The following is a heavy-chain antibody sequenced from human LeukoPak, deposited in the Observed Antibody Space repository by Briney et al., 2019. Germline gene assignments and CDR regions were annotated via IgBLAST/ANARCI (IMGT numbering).Heavy chain of an antibody. CDR3: ARYSGYSYGSDFDY. D-gene: IGHD5-18*01. CDR2: IYYSGST. V-gene: IGHV4-30-4*01. J-gene: IGHJ4*02. CDR1: GDSISSGDYY. Sequence: PQTLSLTCTVSGDSISSGDYYWSWIRQPPGKGLEWIGYIYYSGSTYYNPSLKGRLTISLDTSKNQFSLKLTSVTAADTAVYYCARYSGYSYGSDFDYWGQGTLVTVSS.